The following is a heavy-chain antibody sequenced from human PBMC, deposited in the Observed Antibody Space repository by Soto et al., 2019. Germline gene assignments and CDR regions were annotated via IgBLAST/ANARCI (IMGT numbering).Heavy chain of an antibody. CDR3: ARDTRTGYCNSASCYYYGMDV. CDR2: ITDRNDI. Sequence: GGSLRLSCAASGFTFSVYSIAWVRQAPGKGLEWVSSITDRNDIRYADSVKGRFTVSRDNAKNSLYLQMNSLRAEDSAAYYCARDTRTGYCNSASCYYYGMDVWGQGTTVTVSS. CDR1: GFTFSVYS. V-gene: IGHV3-21*01. D-gene: IGHD2-2*01. J-gene: IGHJ6*02.